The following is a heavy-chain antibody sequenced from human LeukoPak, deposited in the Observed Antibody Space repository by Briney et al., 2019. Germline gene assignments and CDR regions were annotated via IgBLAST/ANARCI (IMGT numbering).Heavy chain of an antibody. V-gene: IGHV1-18*01. CDR2: ISAYNGNT. CDR3: ARIAARGPPDY. D-gene: IGHD6-6*01. Sequence: ASVRVSCKASGYTFTSYGISWVRQAPGQGLEWMGWISAYNGNTNYAQKLQGRVTMTTDTSTSTAYVELRSLRSDDTAVYYCARIAARGPPDYWGQGTLVTVSS. CDR1: GYTFTSYG. J-gene: IGHJ4*02.